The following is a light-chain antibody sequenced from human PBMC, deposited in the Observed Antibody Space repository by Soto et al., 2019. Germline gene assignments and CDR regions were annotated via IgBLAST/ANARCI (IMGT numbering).Light chain of an antibody. CDR2: EAS. CDR3: QQYNNWPPLT. CDR1: QSVRSN. J-gene: IGKJ4*01. V-gene: IGKV3D-15*01. Sequence: EVVMTQSPATLSVSPGERVTLSCRASQSVRSNLAWYQQKPGQAPRLLIFEASSRATGVPARISGSGSGTDFTLTISSLEPEDFAVYYCQQYNNWPPLTFGGGTKVDIK.